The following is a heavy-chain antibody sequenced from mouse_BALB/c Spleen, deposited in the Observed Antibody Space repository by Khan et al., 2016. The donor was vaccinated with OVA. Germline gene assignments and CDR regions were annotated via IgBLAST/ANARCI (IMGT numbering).Heavy chain of an antibody. Sequence: QVQLQQPGAELVMPGASVKMSCKASGYTFTDYWIHWVNQRPGQGLEWIGAIDTSDSYTSYNQKFKGKATLTVDESSSTAYMQLSSLTSEDSAGYYCALKYPFAYWGQGTLVTVSA. J-gene: IGHJ3*01. CDR1: GYTFTDYW. CDR3: ALKYPFAY. CDR2: IDTSDSYT. V-gene: IGHV1-69*01.